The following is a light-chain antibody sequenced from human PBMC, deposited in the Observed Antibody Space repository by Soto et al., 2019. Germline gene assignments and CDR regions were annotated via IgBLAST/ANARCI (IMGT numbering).Light chain of an antibody. Sequence: DIQLTQSPSSLSASVGDKVTITCRASQSISKFLTWYQQKPGKAPKLLIYAASSLQSGVPSRFTGSGSGTDFTLTIDSLQPEDFATYYCLQSSSAPFAFGGGTKVDIK. CDR3: LQSSSAPFA. J-gene: IGKJ4*01. CDR1: QSISKF. V-gene: IGKV1-39*01. CDR2: AAS.